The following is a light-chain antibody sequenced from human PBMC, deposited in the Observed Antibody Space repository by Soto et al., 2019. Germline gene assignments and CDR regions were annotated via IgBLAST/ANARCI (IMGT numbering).Light chain of an antibody. CDR1: HSVDSN. V-gene: IGKV3D-15*01. CDR2: GAS. J-gene: IGKJ4*01. Sequence: EIVMTQYPATLSVSPGEGATLSCRASHSVDSNLAWYQQKPGQAPRLLIFGASTRATGIPTRFSGVGSGTDFTLTISSLQSEDFGLYFCQQYDKWPLTFGGGTKVEIK. CDR3: QQYDKWPLT.